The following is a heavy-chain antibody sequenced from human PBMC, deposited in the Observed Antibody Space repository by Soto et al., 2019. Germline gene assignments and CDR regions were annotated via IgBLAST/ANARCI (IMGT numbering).Heavy chain of an antibody. D-gene: IGHD3-9*01. CDR3: ARVALLRYFDWLPDSRLYGMDV. CDR2: INHSGST. J-gene: IGHJ6*02. Sequence: SETLSLTCAVYGGSFSGYYWSWIRQPPGKGLEWIGEINHSGSTNYNPSLKSRVTISVDTSKNQFSLKLSSVTAADTAVYYCARVALLRYFDWLPDSRLYGMDVWGQGTTVTVSS. CDR1: GGSFSGYY. V-gene: IGHV4-34*01.